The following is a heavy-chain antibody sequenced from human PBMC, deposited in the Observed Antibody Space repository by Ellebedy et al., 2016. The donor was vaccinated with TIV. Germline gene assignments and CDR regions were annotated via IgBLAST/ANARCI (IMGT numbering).Heavy chain of an antibody. J-gene: IGHJ1*01. CDR1: GTVISRFY. CDR3: ATSITMAGGMEH. CDR2: ISYTGST. V-gene: IGHV4-59*04. Sequence: MPSETLSLTCSVSGTVISRFYWSWIRQPPGKGLEWIGTISYTGSTYYAPSLKSRVSISVDPLKNQFSLKLTSVTAADTAVYYCATSITMAGGMEHWGQGTLVTVSS. D-gene: IGHD6-19*01.